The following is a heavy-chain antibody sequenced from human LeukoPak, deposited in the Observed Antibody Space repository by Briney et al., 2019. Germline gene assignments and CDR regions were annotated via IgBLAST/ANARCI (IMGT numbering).Heavy chain of an antibody. V-gene: IGHV3-30*04. J-gene: IGHJ4*02. D-gene: IGHD5-12*01. Sequence: GGSLRLSCAASGFTFSRYAMHGVRQAPGKGVEGVAVISYDGSNKYYADSVKGRFTISRDNSKNTLYLQMNSLRAEDTAVYYCATGSYSGYQTPDYWGQGTLVTVSS. CDR1: GFTFSRYA. CDR2: ISYDGSNK. CDR3: ATGSYSGYQTPDY.